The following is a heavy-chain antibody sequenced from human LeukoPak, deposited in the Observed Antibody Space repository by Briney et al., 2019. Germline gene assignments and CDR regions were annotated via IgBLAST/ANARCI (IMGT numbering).Heavy chain of an antibody. J-gene: IGHJ4*02. V-gene: IGHV3-74*01. D-gene: IGHD5-18*01. CDR1: GLTFSDFW. CDR2: VKGDGRTT. Sequence: GGSLRLSCAASGLTFSDFWMHWVRQPPGKGLVWVALVKGDGRTTIYADSVKGRFTISRDNAKNTLYLQMNSLRADDSGVYYCAAGHSYGYDYWGQGVLVTVSS. CDR3: AAGHSYGYDY.